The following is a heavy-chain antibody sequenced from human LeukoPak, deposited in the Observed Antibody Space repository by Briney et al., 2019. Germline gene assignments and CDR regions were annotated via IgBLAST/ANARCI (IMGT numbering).Heavy chain of an antibody. CDR1: GFTFSGSA. Sequence: GGSLRLSCAASGFTFSGSAVHWVRQASGKGLEWVGRIRSKANSYATVYAASVKGRFTISRNDSKNTAYLQMNSLKTEDTAVYYCTRPLGYCTSTSCLNWFHRWGQGTLVTVSS. D-gene: IGHD2-2*01. CDR2: IRSKANSYAT. V-gene: IGHV3-73*01. J-gene: IGHJ5*02. CDR3: TRPLGYCTSTSCLNWFHR.